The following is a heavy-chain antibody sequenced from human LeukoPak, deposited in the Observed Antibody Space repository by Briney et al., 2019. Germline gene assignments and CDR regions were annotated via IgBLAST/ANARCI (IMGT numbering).Heavy chain of an antibody. CDR1: GFTFNNYG. CDR2: IRGSDGST. V-gene: IGHV3-23*01. CDR3: AKDVYGDYGGLDY. Sequence: GGSLRLSCAASGFTFNNYGMNWVRQAPGKGLEWVSSIRGSDGSTYYADSVKGRFAISRDNSKNTLYLQMNSLRAEDTAVYYCAKDVYGDYGGLDYWGQGTLVTVSS. D-gene: IGHD4-17*01. J-gene: IGHJ4*02.